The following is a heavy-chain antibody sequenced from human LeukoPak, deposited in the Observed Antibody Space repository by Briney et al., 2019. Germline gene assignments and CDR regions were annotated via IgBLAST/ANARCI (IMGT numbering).Heavy chain of an antibody. CDR2: INPNSGGT. CDR3: ASMGDNGGNFDIDY. J-gene: IGHJ4*02. V-gene: IGHV1-2*02. D-gene: IGHD4-23*01. CDR1: GYTFTGYY. Sequence: VASVKVSCKASGYTFTGYYMHWVRQAPGQGLEWMGWINPNSGGTNYAQKFQGRVTMTRDTSISTAYMELSRLRSDDTAVYYCASMGDNGGNFDIDYWGQGTLVTVSS.